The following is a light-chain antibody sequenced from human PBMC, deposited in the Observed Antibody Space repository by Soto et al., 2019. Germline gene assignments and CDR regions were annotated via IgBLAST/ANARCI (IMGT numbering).Light chain of an antibody. CDR3: QEYGTSRT. CDR2: GAS. V-gene: IGKV3-20*01. CDR1: QSVSSSY. Sequence: IVLTLSPGTLSLSTGERATLSCRASQSVSSSYLAWYQQKPGQAPRLLIYGASSRATGIPDRFSGSGSGTDFTLTISRLEPEDFAVYYCQEYGTSRTFGQGTKVDI. J-gene: IGKJ1*01.